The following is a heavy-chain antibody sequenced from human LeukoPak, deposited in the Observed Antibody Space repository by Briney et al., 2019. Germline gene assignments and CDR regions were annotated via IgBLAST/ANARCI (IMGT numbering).Heavy chain of an antibody. V-gene: IGHV3-NL1*01. Sequence: GGSLRLSCAASGFTFRSYGMYWVRQAPGKGLEWVSSINSNGGSTYYADSVKGRLTISRDNSRNSLYLQMNSVRAEDTAVYYCVRSGVAVAYDSFEIWGQGTMVTVSS. J-gene: IGHJ3*02. D-gene: IGHD6-19*01. CDR1: GFTFRSYG. CDR2: INSNGGST. CDR3: VRSGVAVAYDSFEI.